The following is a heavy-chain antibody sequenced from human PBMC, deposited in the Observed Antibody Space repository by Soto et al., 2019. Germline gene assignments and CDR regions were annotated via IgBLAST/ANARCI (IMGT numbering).Heavy chain of an antibody. V-gene: IGHV1-2*02. CDR2: INPNSGGT. J-gene: IGHJ5*02. CDR3: ARTMVRGVPSNWFDP. CDR1: GFSFSDYF. D-gene: IGHD3-10*01. Sequence: ASVKVSCKASGFSFSDYFIHWVRQAPGKGLEWMGWINPNSGGTNYAQKFQGRVTMTRDTSISTAYMELSRLRSDDTAVYYCARTMVRGVPSNWFDPWGQGTLVTV.